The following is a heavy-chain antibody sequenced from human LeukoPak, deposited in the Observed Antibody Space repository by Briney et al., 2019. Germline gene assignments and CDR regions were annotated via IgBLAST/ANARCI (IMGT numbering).Heavy chain of an antibody. J-gene: IGHJ3*02. V-gene: IGHV1-18*01. D-gene: IGHD2-2*01. CDR2: ISTYNDNT. CDR1: GYTFTSYG. CDR3: ARDVLVVPAANWYAFDI. Sequence: ASVKVSCKASGYTFTSYGISWVRQAPGQGLEWMGWISTYNDNTNYAQKLQGRLTMTTDTSTSTAYLELRGLTSDDTAVYYCARDVLVVPAANWYAFDIWGQGTMVTVSS.